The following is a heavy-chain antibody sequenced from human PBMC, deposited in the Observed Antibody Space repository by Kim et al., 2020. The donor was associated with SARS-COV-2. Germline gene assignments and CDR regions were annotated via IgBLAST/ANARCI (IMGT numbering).Heavy chain of an antibody. CDR2: ISYDGNNK. V-gene: IGHV3-30-3*01. CDR1: GFTFSSYA. J-gene: IGHJ6*02. Sequence: GGSLRLSCAASGFTFSSYAMHWVRQAPGKGLEWVAVISYDGNNKYYADSVKGRFTISRDNSKNPLFLQMNSLRAEDTAVYYCARAESYYYGMDVWGQGTTVTVSS. CDR3: ARAESYYYGMDV.